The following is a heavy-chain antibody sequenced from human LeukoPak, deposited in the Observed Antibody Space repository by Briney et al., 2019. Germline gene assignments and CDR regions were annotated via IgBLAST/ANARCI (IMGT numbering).Heavy chain of an antibody. CDR2: IYHSGST. D-gene: IGHD6-19*01. J-gene: IGHJ4*02. V-gene: IGHV4-38-2*01. CDR1: GYFISSGYY. Sequence: PSETLSLTCAVSGYFISSGYYWGWIRLPPGKGLEWIGTIYHSGSTYYNPSLKSRVTIAVDTSKNQFSLKLSSVTAADTAVYYGARGQWLVPIDFWGQGTLVTVSS. CDR3: ARGQWLVPIDF.